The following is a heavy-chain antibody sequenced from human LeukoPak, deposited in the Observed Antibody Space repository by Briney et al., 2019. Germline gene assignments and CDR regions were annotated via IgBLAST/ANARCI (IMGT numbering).Heavy chain of an antibody. V-gene: IGHV3-30*03. CDR3: ATADDFWSGYAYYYYGMDV. J-gene: IGHJ6*02. CDR1: GFTFSSYG. D-gene: IGHD3-3*01. CDR2: ISYGGSNK. Sequence: GRSLRLSCAASGFTFSSYGMHWVRQAPGKGLEWVAVISYGGSNKYYADSVKGRFTISRDNSKNTLYLQMNSLRAEDTAVYYCATADDFWSGYAYYYYGMDVWGQGTTVTVSS.